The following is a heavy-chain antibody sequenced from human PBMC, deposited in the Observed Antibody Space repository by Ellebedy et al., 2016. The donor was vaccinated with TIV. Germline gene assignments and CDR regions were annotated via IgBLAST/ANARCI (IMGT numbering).Heavy chain of an antibody. CDR2: IKGVGGEK. J-gene: IGHJ4*02. CDR3: ARDGPYGSGRYPFFDY. V-gene: IGHV3-7*01. CDR1: GFTFSNFW. D-gene: IGHD3-10*01. Sequence: PGGSLRLSCAASGFTFSNFWMSWVRQAPGKGPEWVANIKGVGGEKYYVESLEGRFTISRDNAKNSLHLQLSSLRAEDTAMYYCARDGPYGSGRYPFFDYWGQGALVTVSS.